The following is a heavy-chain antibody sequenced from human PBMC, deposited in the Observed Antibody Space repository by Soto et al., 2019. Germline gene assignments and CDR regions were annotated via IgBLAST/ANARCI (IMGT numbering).Heavy chain of an antibody. CDR3: AKVGHQQLVGNIYAFYYIDV. J-gene: IGHJ6*03. V-gene: IGHV3-23*01. CDR2: ISGSGGST. CDR1: GFTFSSYA. D-gene: IGHD6-13*01. Sequence: GGSLRLSCAASGFTFSSYAMSWVRQAPGKGLEWVSAISGSGGSTYYADSVKGRFTISRDTSKNTLYLQMNCRRAKDTAVYYCAKVGHQQLVGNIYAFYYIDVWGKGTTVTVSS.